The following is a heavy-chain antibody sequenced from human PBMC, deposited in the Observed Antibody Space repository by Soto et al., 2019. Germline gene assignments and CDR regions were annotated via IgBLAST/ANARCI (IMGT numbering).Heavy chain of an antibody. V-gene: IGHV1-18*01. CDR3: AREPNYFDY. CDR1: GYTFTSYG. J-gene: IGHJ4*02. CDR2: ISAYNGNT. Sequence: QVQLVQSGAEVKKPGASVKVSCKASGYTFTSYGISWVRQAPGQGLEWMGWISAYNGNTHYAQKLQGRVTITTDTPTSRAYMALRSVRSDDTAVYSCAREPNYFDYWGQGILVTVSS.